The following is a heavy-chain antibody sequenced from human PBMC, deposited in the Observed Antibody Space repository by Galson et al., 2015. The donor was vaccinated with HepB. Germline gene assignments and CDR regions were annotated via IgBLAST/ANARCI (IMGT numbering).Heavy chain of an antibody. Sequence: SVKVSCKASGVTFSRYAISWVRQAPGQGLEWMGGIIPILGIANYAQKFQGRVTITADKSTSTAYMELSSLRSEDTAVYYCARDGPLAALPGHPYYYYGMDVWGQGTTVTVSS. D-gene: IGHD6-6*01. CDR3: ARDGPLAALPGHPYYYYGMDV. CDR1: GVTFSRYA. V-gene: IGHV1-69*10. J-gene: IGHJ6*02. CDR2: IIPILGIA.